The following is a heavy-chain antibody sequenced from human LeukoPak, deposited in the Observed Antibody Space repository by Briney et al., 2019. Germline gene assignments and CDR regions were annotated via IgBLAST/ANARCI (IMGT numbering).Heavy chain of an antibody. D-gene: IGHD3-3*01. CDR3: ARAIFGVVNAFDI. J-gene: IGHJ3*02. CDR2: ISSSSSYI. Sequence: GGSLRPSCAASGFTFSSYSMNWVRQAPGKGLEWVSSISSSSSYIYYADSVKGRFTISRDNAKNSLYLQMNSLRAEDTAVYYCARAIFGVVNAFDIWGQGTMVTVSS. V-gene: IGHV3-21*01. CDR1: GFTFSSYS.